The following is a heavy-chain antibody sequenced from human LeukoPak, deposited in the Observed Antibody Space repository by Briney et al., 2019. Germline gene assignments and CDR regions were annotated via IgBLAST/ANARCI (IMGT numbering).Heavy chain of an antibody. V-gene: IGHV3-15*01. CDR3: TTDQGGSYWENH. Sequence: GGSLRLSCAASGFTFSNARMNWARQAPGKGLEWVGRIKSKTDGGKTDYPTPVKGRFTISRDDSKNTLYLQMNSLKAEDTAVYYCTTDQGGSYWENHWGQGTLVTVSS. D-gene: IGHD1-26*01. J-gene: IGHJ4*02. CDR2: IKSKTDGGKT. CDR1: GFTFSNAR.